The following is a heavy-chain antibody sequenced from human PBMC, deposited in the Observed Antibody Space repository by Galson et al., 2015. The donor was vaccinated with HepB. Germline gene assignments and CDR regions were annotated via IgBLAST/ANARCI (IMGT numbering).Heavy chain of an antibody. D-gene: IGHD2-15*01. J-gene: IGHJ4*02. Sequence: SLRLSCAASGFTFSSYAMSWVRQAPGKGLEWVSAISGSGGSTYYADSVKGRFTISRDNSKNTLYLQMNSLRAEDTAVYYCAKDTRILSFFDYWGQGTLVTVSS. CDR1: GFTFSSYA. CDR3: AKDTRILSFFDY. V-gene: IGHV3-23*01. CDR2: ISGSGGST.